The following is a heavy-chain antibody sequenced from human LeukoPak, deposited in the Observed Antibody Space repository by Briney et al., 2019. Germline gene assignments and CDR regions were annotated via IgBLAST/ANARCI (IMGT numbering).Heavy chain of an antibody. CDR2: IKQDGSEK. V-gene: IGHV3-7*03. D-gene: IGHD5-18*01. CDR1: GFTFSSYW. J-gene: IGHJ3*02. Sequence: GGSLRLSCAASGFTFSSYWMSWVRQAPGKGLEWVANIKQDGSEKYYVDSVKGRFTISRDNAKNSLDLQMNSLRAEDTAVYYCAREPGQLWLHAFDIWGQGTMVTVSS. CDR3: AREPGQLWLHAFDI.